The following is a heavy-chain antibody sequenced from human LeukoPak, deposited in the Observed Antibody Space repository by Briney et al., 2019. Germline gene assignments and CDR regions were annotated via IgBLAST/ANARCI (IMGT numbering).Heavy chain of an antibody. CDR2: ISSSSSKCM. CDR1: GFTFSSSG. J-gene: IGHJ4*02. V-gene: IGHV3-21*01. CDR3: AREPFWSGYYSNLHFDY. Sequence: TGGSLRLSCAASGFTFSSSGMHWVRLAPGKGLEWVASISSSSSKCMYYTDSVKGRFTISRDNAKNSLYLQMNSLRAEDTAVYYCAREPFWSGYYSNLHFDYWGQGTLVTVSS. D-gene: IGHD3-3*01.